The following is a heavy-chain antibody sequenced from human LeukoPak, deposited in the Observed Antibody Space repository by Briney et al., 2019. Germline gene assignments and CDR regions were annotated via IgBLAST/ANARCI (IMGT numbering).Heavy chain of an antibody. Sequence: ASVTVSCTASGYTFTSYDINWVRQATEHGLECMGWMNPNSGNTGYAQKFQGRVTMTRNTSISTAYMEMSSLRSEDTAVYYCARGDIVVVPAANYRFDPWGQGTLVTVSS. CDR1: GYTFTSYD. CDR2: MNPNSGNT. J-gene: IGHJ5*02. V-gene: IGHV1-8*01. CDR3: ARGDIVVVPAANYRFDP. D-gene: IGHD2-2*01.